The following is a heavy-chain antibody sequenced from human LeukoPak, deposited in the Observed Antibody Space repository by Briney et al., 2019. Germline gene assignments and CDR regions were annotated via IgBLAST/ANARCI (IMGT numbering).Heavy chain of an antibody. J-gene: IGHJ4*02. Sequence: GASVKVSCKASGYTFTSYAMHWVRQAPGQRLEWMGWINAGNGNTKYSQKFQGRVTITRDTSASTAYMELSSLRSEDTAVYYCARDDGYNTYYFDDWGQGTLVTVSS. CDR2: INAGNGNT. CDR3: ARDDGYNTYYFDD. CDR1: GYTFTSYA. V-gene: IGHV1-3*01. D-gene: IGHD5-24*01.